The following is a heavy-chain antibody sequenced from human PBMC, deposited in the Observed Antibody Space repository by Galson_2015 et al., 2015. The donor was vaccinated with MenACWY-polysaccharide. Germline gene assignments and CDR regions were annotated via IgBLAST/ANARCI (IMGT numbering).Heavy chain of an antibody. CDR1: GFSLSTSGVG. J-gene: IGHJ4*02. V-gene: IGHV2-5*02. D-gene: IGHD2-2*01. CDR2: IYWDDDK. CDR3: AHSGDYCSSTSCPKYFDS. Sequence: ALVKPTQTLTLTCTFSGFSLSTSGVGVGWIRQPPGKALEWLALIYWDDDKRYSPSLKSRLTITKDTSKNQVVLTMTNMDHVDTATYYCAHSGDYCSSTSCPKYFDSWGQGTLVTVSS.